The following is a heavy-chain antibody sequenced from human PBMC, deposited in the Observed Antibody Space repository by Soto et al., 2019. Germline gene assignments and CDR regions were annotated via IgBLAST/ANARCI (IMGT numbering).Heavy chain of an antibody. Sequence: ASVKVSCKASGYTFAGHYVHWVRQAPGQGLEWMGVIFPSGTTTSYAHHFRGRLTMTRDTSTTTVSMELRSLRSDDTALYYCAREEPGRGGFDIWGQGTMVTVSS. D-gene: IGHD1-26*01. CDR1: GYTFAGHY. J-gene: IGHJ3*02. CDR3: AREEPGRGGFDI. CDR2: IFPSGTTT. V-gene: IGHV1-46*01.